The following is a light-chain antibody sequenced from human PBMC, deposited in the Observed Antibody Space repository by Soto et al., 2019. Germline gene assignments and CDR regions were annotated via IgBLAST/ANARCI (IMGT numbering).Light chain of an antibody. J-gene: IGKJ5*01. CDR3: QQYGSSLIT. CDR2: GAS. Sequence: EIVWTQSTGTLSLSPGERVTLSCRASQSVNSSYLAWYQHKPGQAPRLLIYGASSRATGIPDRFSGSGSGTDFTLTISRLEPEDFAVYYCQQYGSSLITFGQGTRLEIK. V-gene: IGKV3-20*01. CDR1: QSVNSSY.